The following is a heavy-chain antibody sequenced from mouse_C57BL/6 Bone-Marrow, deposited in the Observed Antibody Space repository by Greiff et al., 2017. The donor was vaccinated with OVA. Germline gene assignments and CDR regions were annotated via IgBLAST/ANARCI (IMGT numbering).Heavy chain of an antibody. CDR1: GFTFSDYG. CDR3: ARINYWYFDV. J-gene: IGHJ1*03. Sequence: EVKVVESGGGLVKPGGSLKLSCAASGFTFSDYGMHWVRQAPEKGLEWVAYISSGSSTIYYADTVKGRFPISRDNAKNTLFLQMTSLRSEDTAMYYCARINYWYFDVWGTGTTVTVSS. CDR2: ISSGSSTI. V-gene: IGHV5-17*01.